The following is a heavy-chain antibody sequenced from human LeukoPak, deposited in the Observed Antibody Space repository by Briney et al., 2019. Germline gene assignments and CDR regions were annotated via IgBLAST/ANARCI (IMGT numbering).Heavy chain of an antibody. CDR2: ISSSSSYI. CDR1: GFTFSSYA. J-gene: IGHJ5*02. V-gene: IGHV3-21*04. Sequence: GGSLRLSCAASGFTFSSYAMSWVRQAPGKGLEWVSSISSSSSYIYYADSVKGRFTISRDNAKNSLYLQMNSLRAEDTAVYYCARYYGSGSLNWFDPWGQGTLVTVSS. CDR3: ARYYGSGSLNWFDP. D-gene: IGHD3-10*01.